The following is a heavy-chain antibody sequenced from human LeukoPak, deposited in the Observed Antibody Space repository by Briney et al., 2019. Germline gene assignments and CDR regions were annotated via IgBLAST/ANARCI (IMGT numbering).Heavy chain of an antibody. CDR2: INQNGNET. V-gene: IGHV3-7*03. Sequence: PGGSLRLSCVASGFTFGRFWMTWVRQAPGKGLEWVANINQNGNETYYVDSVKGRFTISRDSSKNTLYLQMNSLRAEDMAVYYCAKGAYDYIEMGYFDYWGQGTLVTVSS. J-gene: IGHJ4*01. CDR3: AKGAYDYIEMGYFDY. D-gene: IGHD5-12*01. CDR1: GFTFGRFW.